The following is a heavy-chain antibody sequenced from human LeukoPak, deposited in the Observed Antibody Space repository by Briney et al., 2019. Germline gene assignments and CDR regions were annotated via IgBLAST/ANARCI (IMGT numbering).Heavy chain of an antibody. D-gene: IGHD2-2*01. Sequence: GGSLRLSCAASGFTFDDYAMHWVRQAPGKGLEWVSLISWDGGSTYYADSVKGRFTISRDNSKNSLYLQMNSLRAEDTALYYCAKDQSPGYCSSTSCFPPPSIDYWGQGNLVTVSS. CDR1: GFTFDDYA. CDR2: ISWDGGST. CDR3: AKDQSPGYCSSTSCFPPPSIDY. V-gene: IGHV3-43D*03. J-gene: IGHJ4*02.